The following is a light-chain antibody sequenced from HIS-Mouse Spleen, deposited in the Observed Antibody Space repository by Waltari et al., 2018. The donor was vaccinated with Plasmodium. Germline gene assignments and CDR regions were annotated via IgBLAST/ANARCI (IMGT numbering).Light chain of an antibody. CDR1: SCDVGGYNS. CDR2: DVS. V-gene: IGLV2-11*01. Sequence: QSALTQPRPVSGPPGQSVTSSCTGTSCDVGGYNSDSWYQQHPGKAPKLMIYDVSKRPSGVPDRFSGSKSGNTASLTISGLQAEDEADYYCCSYAGSYTWVLGGGTKLTVL. CDR3: CSYAGSYTWV. J-gene: IGLJ3*02.